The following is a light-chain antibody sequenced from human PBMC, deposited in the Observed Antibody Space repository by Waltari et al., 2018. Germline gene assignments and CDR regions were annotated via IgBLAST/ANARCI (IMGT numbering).Light chain of an antibody. CDR1: KRVGRY. CDR3: QHYVSLPVT. Sequence: EILLTQSPGTLSLSPGEGATLSCRASKRVGRYVAWYPQKPGQPPRLLIFGTSNRATGIPDRFSGGGSGTDFSLTITRLEPEDVAVYYCQHYVSLPVTFGQGTKVEIK. V-gene: IGKV3-20*01. CDR2: GTS. J-gene: IGKJ1*01.